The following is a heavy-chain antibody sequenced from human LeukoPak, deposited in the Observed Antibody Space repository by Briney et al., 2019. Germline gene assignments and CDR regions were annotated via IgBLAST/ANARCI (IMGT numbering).Heavy chain of an antibody. CDR2: ISAYNGNT. Sequence: ASVKVSCKASGYTFTSYGISWVRQAPGQGLEWMGWISAYNGNTNYAQKLQGRVTMTTDTSTSTAYMELRSLRSDDTAVYYCARGSFSDYGGNSDAFDIWGQGTMVTVSS. CDR1: GYTFTSYG. V-gene: IGHV1-18*01. D-gene: IGHD4-23*01. J-gene: IGHJ3*02. CDR3: ARGSFSDYGGNSDAFDI.